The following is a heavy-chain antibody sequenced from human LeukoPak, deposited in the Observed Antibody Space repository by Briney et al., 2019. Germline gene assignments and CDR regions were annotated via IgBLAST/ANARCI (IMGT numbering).Heavy chain of an antibody. D-gene: IGHD3-10*01. Sequence: SETLSLTCTVSGGSISSGGYYWSWIRQHPGKGLEWIGYIYYSGSTYYNPSLKSRVTISVDTSKNQFSLKLSSVTAADTAVYYCARGGSYPFDYWGQGTLVTVSS. CDR2: IYYSGST. CDR1: GGSISSGGYY. V-gene: IGHV4-31*03. J-gene: IGHJ4*02. CDR3: ARGGSYPFDY.